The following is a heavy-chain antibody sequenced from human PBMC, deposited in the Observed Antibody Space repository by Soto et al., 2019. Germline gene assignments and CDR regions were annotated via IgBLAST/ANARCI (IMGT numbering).Heavy chain of an antibody. D-gene: IGHD5-12*01. Sequence: GGSLRLSCAASGFTFSSYEMNWVRQAPGKGLEWVSYISSSGSTIYYADSVKGRFTISRDNAKNSLYLQMNSLRAEDTAVYYCARAMMGGYVDYYWGQGTLVTVSS. CDR2: ISSSGSTI. V-gene: IGHV3-48*03. CDR3: ARAMMGGYVDYY. CDR1: GFTFSSYE. J-gene: IGHJ4*02.